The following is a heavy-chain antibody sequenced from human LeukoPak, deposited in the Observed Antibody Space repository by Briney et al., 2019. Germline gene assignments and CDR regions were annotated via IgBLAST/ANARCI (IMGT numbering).Heavy chain of an antibody. CDR2: INHSGST. CDR3: ARGWRFGGNFDY. Sequence: SETLSLTCAVYGGSFSGYYWSWIRQPPGKGLEWIGEINHSGSTNYNPSLKSRVTISVDTSKNQFSLKLSSVTAADTAVYYCARGWRFGGNFDYWGQGTLVTVSS. J-gene: IGHJ4*02. CDR1: GGSFSGYY. V-gene: IGHV4-34*01. D-gene: IGHD3-10*01.